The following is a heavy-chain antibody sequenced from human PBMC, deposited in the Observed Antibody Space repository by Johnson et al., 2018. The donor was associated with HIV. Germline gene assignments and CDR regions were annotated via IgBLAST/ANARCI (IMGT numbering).Heavy chain of an antibody. D-gene: IGHD5-12*01. CDR2: ISSSGSI. Sequence: VQVLESGGGVVQPGRSLRLSCAASGFTFSSYAMHWIRQAPGQGLEWVSYISSSGSIGYADSVKGRFTISRANSKDTLYLKMDSLRVEDSAMYYCARGRKDIEAADGLDNDGFDMGGQGTLVTVSS. J-gene: IGHJ3*02. V-gene: IGHV3-48*01. CDR1: GFTFSSYA. CDR3: ARGRKDIEAADGLDNDGFDM.